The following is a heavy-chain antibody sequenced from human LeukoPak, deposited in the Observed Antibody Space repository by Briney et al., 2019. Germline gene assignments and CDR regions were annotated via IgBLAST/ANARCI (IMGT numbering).Heavy chain of an antibody. CDR2: INPNSGGT. CDR1: GYTFTGYY. Sequence: ASVKVSCKASGYTFTGYYMHWVRQAPGQGLEWMGWINPNSGGTNYAQKFQGRVTMTRDTSISTGYMELSRLRSDDTAVYYCARMYNWNLLYLEYWGQGTLVTVSS. J-gene: IGHJ4*02. V-gene: IGHV1-2*02. CDR3: ARMYNWNLLYLEY. D-gene: IGHD1-7*01.